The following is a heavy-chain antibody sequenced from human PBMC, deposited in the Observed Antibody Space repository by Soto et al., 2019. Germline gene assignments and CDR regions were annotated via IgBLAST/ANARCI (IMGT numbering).Heavy chain of an antibody. J-gene: IGHJ4*02. CDR3: ARGSLYDLWSGLFD. V-gene: IGHV4-30-4*01. CDR2: MHDSGTT. CDR1: GASVTSGDYY. Sequence: QAQLKESGPGLVRPSQTLYLSSSVSGASVTSGDYYWNCIRQPPGTGLEWLCNMHDSGTTSYNPSLKSRVTISRDTSKKPCSLKLTSVSAAATAVYFCARGSLYDLWSGLFDWGQGIRVTFSS. D-gene: IGHD3-3*01.